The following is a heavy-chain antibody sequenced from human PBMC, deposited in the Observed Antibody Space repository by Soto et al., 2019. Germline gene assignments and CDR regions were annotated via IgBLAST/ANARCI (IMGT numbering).Heavy chain of an antibody. Sequence: GESLKISCKGSGYRFTSYWISWVRQMPGKGLEWMGRIDPSDSYTNYSPSFQGHVTISADKSISTAYLQWSSLKASDTAMYYCASHSRDSGYPGGLEVRGQGTTVPVSS. CDR2: IDPSDSYT. V-gene: IGHV5-10-1*01. J-gene: IGHJ6*02. CDR3: ASHSRDSGYPGGLEV. D-gene: IGHD6-13*01. CDR1: GYRFTSYW.